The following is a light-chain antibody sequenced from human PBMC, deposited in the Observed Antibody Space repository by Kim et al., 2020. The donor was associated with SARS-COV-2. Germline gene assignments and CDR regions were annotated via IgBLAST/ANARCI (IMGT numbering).Light chain of an antibody. V-gene: IGKV1-27*01. Sequence: DIQMTQSPSSLSASVGDRVTITCRASQDISNYLAWYQQKPSKVPKLLIYAASSLQSGVPSRFGGSGSGTDFTLTITSLQPEDVATYYCQKYDSVPWTFGPGTKVDIK. CDR1: QDISNY. CDR3: QKYDSVPWT. CDR2: AAS. J-gene: IGKJ1*01.